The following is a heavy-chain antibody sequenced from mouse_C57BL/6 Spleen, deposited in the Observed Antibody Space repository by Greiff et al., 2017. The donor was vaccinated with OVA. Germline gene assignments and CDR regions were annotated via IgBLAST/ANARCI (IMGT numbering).Heavy chain of an antibody. V-gene: IGHV1-50*01. CDR1: GYTFTSYW. J-gene: IGHJ4*01. CDR2: IDPSDSYT. D-gene: IGHD3-2*02. CDR3: AREATDAMDY. Sequence: VKLQQPGAELVKPGASVKLSCKASGYTFTSYWMQWVKQRPGQGLEWIGEIDPSDSYTNYNQKFKGKATLTVDTSSSTAYMQLSSLTSEDSAVYYCAREATDAMDYWGQGTSVTVSS.